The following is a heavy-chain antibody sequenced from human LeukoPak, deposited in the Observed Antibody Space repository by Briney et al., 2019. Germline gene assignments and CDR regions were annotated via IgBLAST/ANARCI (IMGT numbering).Heavy chain of an antibody. CDR1: GFTFSSYA. J-gene: IGHJ6*02. CDR3: ARANEAVTTWRYYYGMDV. Sequence: PGGSLRLSCAASGFTFSSYAMHWVRQAPGKGLKWVAVISYDGSNKYYADSVKGRFTISRDNSKNTLYLQMNSLRAEDTAVYYCARANEAVTTWRYYYGMDVWGQGTTVTVSS. D-gene: IGHD4-17*01. V-gene: IGHV3-30-3*01. CDR2: ISYDGSNK.